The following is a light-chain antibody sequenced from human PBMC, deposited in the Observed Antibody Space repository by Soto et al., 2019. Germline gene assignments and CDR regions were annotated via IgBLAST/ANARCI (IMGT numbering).Light chain of an antibody. CDR3: QMRSKWPIT. CDR2: EES. V-gene: IGKV3-11*01. Sequence: DIVMTQSTATLYVSPGGRATLSCRASQSISDTLAWYQQKTRQAPRLIIYEESNRATGIHARFSGSGSGTDFTLNISRMEAEDVAVYYCQMRSKWPITFGKGKRRDIK. CDR1: QSISDT. J-gene: IGKJ5*01.